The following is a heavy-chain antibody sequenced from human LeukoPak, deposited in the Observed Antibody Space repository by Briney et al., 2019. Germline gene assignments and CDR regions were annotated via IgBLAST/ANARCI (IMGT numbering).Heavy chain of an antibody. CDR1: GFTFSGYW. J-gene: IGHJ4*02. CDR3: ARDLAWGAFDY. D-gene: IGHD7-27*01. Sequence: GGTLRLSCAASGFTFSGYWMSWVRQAPGKGLEWLSGVSPPGGGTYYADSVKGRFTISRDDSKNTLSLQMNSLRVEDTATYYCARDLAWGAFDYWGQGTLVTVSS. V-gene: IGHV3-23*01. CDR2: VSPPGGGT.